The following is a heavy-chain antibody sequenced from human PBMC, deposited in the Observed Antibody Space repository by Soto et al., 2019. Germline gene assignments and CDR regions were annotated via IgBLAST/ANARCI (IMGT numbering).Heavy chain of an antibody. CDR2: ISWDGGST. J-gene: IGHJ4*02. V-gene: IGHV3-43D*04. CDR3: AKDHYYDSSGYFDY. CDR1: GFTFDDYA. D-gene: IGHD3-22*01. Sequence: VQLVESGGVVVQPGGSLRLSCAASGFTFDDYAMHWVRQAPGKGLEWVSLISWDGGSTYYADSVKGRFTISRDNSKNSLYLQMNSLRAEDTALYYCAKDHYYDSSGYFDYWGQGTLVTVSS.